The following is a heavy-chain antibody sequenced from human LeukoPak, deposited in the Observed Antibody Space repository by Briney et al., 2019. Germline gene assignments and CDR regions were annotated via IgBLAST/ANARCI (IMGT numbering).Heavy chain of an antibody. Sequence: SETLPLTCTVSGGSISSGSYYWSWIRQPAGKGLEWIGRIYTSGSTNYNPSLKSRVTISVDTSKNQFSLKLSSVTAADTAVYYCASGYSSGSFDYWGQGTLVTVSS. CDR3: ASGYSSGSFDY. J-gene: IGHJ4*02. CDR1: GGSISSGSYY. V-gene: IGHV4-61*02. D-gene: IGHD6-19*01. CDR2: IYTSGST.